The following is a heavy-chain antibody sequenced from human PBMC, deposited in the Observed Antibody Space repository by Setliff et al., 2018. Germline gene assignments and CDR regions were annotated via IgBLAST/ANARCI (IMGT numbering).Heavy chain of an antibody. CDR2: IYPGDSDT. CDR3: TRHEDRNKCTSSSCYRENDAFDV. D-gene: IGHD2-2*01. V-gene: IGHV5-51*01. Sequence: GESLKISCEASGYTFASYWVAWVRQMPGKGLEWMGVIYPGDSDTRYSPSFQGQVTISADKSINTAYLQWSSLKASDTAIYYCTRHEDRNKCTSSSCYRENDAFDVWGQGAMVTVSS. CDR1: GYTFASYW. J-gene: IGHJ3*01.